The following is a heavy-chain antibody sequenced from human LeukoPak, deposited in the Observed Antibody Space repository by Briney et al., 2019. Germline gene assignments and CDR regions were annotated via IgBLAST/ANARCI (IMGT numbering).Heavy chain of an antibody. V-gene: IGHV1-46*01. CDR3: ASVYKNGMDV. D-gene: IGHD5-24*01. Sequence: VASVKVSCKASGYTLTSYYLRWVRQAPGQGLEWMAIINPSGDTTSHAQKFQGRVTMTRDTSASTVYMELSSLRSEDTAVYYCASVYKNGMDVWGQGTTVTVSS. CDR1: GYTLTSYY. J-gene: IGHJ6*02. CDR2: INPSGDTT.